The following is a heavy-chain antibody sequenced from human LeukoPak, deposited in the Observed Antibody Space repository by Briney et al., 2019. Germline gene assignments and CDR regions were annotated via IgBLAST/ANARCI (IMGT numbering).Heavy chain of an antibody. V-gene: IGHV4-61*01. Sequence: LETLSLTCTVSGGSISSGSYYWSWIRQPPGKGLEWIGYIYYSGSTNYNPSLKSRVTISVDTSKNQFSLKLSSVTAADTAVYYCARGADYYESSGYYWALDYWGQGTLVTVST. CDR3: ARGADYYESSGYYWALDY. J-gene: IGHJ4*02. CDR1: GGSISSGSYY. CDR2: IYYSGST. D-gene: IGHD3-22*01.